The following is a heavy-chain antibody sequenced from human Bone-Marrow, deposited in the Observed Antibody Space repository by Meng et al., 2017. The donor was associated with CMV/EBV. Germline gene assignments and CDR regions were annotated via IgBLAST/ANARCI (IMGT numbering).Heavy chain of an antibody. Sequence: GSLRLSCTVSGGSVSSGSYYWSWIRQPPGKGLEWIGYIYYSGSTNYNPSLKSRVTISVDTSKNQFSLTLSSVTAADTAVYYCARTRKEWLFINWFDPWGQGTLVTVSS. V-gene: IGHV4-61*01. CDR3: ARTRKEWLFINWFDP. D-gene: IGHD3-3*01. J-gene: IGHJ5*02. CDR1: GGSVSSGSYY. CDR2: IYYSGST.